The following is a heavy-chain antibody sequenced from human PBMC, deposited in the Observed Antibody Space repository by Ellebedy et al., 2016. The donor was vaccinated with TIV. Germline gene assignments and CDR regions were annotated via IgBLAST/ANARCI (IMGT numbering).Heavy chain of an antibody. D-gene: IGHD6-13*01. CDR3: AKDIGAAAGTYWFDP. Sequence: SLKISCAASGFTFDDYAMHWVRQAPGKGLEWVSGISWNSGSIGYTDSVKGRFTISRDNAKNSLYLQMNSLRAEDTALYYCAKDIGAAAGTYWFDPWGQGTLVTVSS. J-gene: IGHJ5*02. V-gene: IGHV3-9*01. CDR1: GFTFDDYA. CDR2: ISWNSGSI.